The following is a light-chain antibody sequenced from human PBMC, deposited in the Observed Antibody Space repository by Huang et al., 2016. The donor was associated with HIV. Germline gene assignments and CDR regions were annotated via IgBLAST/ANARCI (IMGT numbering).Light chain of an antibody. V-gene: IGKV1-39*01. CDR1: QSISSY. CDR3: QQSYSTPRNT. Sequence: DIQMTQSPSSLSASGGERVTITCRASQSISSYLNWYQQKPGKAPKLLIYAASSLQRGVPSRCSGSGSGTDFTLTISSLQPEDFATYYCQQSYSTPRNTFGQGTKLEIK. J-gene: IGKJ2*01. CDR2: AAS.